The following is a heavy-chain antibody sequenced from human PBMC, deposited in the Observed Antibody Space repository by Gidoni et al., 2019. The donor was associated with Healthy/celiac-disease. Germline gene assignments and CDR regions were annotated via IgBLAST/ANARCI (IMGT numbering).Heavy chain of an antibody. CDR3: ARDQGNYYGSGSYYPVEWFDP. Sequence: QVQLQESGPGLVKPSQTLSLTCTVSGGSISSGDYYWSWIRQPPGKGLEWIGYIYYSGSTYYNPSLKSRVTISVDTSKNQFSLKLSSVTAADTAVYYCARDQGNYYGSGSYYPVEWFDPWGQGTLVTVSS. D-gene: IGHD3-10*01. CDR1: GGSISSGDYY. V-gene: IGHV4-30-4*01. CDR2: IYYSGST. J-gene: IGHJ5*02.